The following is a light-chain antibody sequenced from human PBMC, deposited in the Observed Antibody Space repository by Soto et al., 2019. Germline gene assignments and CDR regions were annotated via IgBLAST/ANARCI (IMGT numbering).Light chain of an antibody. CDR2: EVS. CDR3: ASYTNANTAV. V-gene: IGLV2-14*01. J-gene: IGLJ2*01. Sequence: QSVLTQPASVSGSPGQSITISCTGSSRDVGGHDYVSWYQQLPGKAPKLIIYEVSSRPSGVSSRFSGSKSGNTASLIISGLQAEDEADYYCASYTNANTAVFGRGTNLTVL. CDR1: SRDVGGHDY.